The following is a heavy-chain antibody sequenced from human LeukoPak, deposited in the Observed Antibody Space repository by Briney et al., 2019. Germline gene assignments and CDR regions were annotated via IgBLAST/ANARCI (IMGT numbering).Heavy chain of an antibody. V-gene: IGHV3-30*01. J-gene: IGHJ6*03. Sequence: PGRSLRLSCAASGFTFSSYAMHWVRQAPGKGLEWVAVISYDGSNKYYADSVKGRFTISRDNSKNTLYLQMNSLRAEDTAVYYCAREGGGGSSWYIYYCYYMDVWGKGTTVTVSS. CDR1: GFTFSSYA. CDR2: ISYDGSNK. CDR3: AREGGGGSSWYIYYCYYMDV. D-gene: IGHD6-13*01.